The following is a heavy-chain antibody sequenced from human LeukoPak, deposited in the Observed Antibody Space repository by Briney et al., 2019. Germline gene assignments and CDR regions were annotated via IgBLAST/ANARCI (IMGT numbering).Heavy chain of an antibody. Sequence: GGSLRLSCAASGFTFSSYEMNWVRQAPGKGLEWISYISSSGSTIYYADSVKGRFTISRDNAKNSLYMQMNSLRAEDTAVYYCAELGITMIGGVWGKGTTVTISS. CDR3: AELGITMIGGV. J-gene: IGHJ6*04. CDR1: GFTFSSYE. V-gene: IGHV3-48*03. D-gene: IGHD3-10*02. CDR2: ISSSGSTI.